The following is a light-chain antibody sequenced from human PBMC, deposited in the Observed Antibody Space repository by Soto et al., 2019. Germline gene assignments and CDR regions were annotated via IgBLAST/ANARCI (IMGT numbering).Light chain of an antibody. CDR2: KAS. CDR1: QSTSSW. V-gene: IGKV1-5*03. Sequence: DIQMTQSPSTLSASVGDRVTITCRASQSTSSWLAWYQQKPGKDPKLLIYKASSLESGVPSIFSGSGSRREFSLTISSLQPDDFSTYYCQQYNSYPTFGQGTKVEI. J-gene: IGKJ1*01. CDR3: QQYNSYPT.